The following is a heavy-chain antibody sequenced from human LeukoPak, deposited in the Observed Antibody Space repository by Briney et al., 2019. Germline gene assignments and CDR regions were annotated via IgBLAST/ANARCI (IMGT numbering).Heavy chain of an antibody. D-gene: IGHD3-3*01. J-gene: IGHJ6*03. CDR3: RGTRTTIFAYFMDV. V-gene: IGHV3-7*01. CDR2: IMQDGSET. CDR1: EFSFRSYW. Sequence: PGGSLRLSCVGSEFSFRSYWMSWVRQAPGKGLERVANIMQDGSETYYVDSVKGRFTISRDNAKESLYLQMNNLRVEDTAVYFCRGTRTTIFAYFMDVWGKGTTVTVSS.